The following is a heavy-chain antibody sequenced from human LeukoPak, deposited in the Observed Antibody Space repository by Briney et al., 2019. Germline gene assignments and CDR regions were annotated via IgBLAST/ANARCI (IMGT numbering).Heavy chain of an antibody. CDR1: GRTFSSYA. J-gene: IGHJ4*02. Sequence: ASVKVSCKASGRTFSSYAISWVRLAPGQGLEWIGWINPNSGGTNYAQKFQGRVTMTRDTSISTAYMELSRLRSDDTAVYYCARVSRVGAPMQLAYGRWGQGTLVTVSS. CDR3: ARVSRVGAPMQLAYGR. V-gene: IGHV1-2*02. D-gene: IGHD1-26*01. CDR2: INPNSGGT.